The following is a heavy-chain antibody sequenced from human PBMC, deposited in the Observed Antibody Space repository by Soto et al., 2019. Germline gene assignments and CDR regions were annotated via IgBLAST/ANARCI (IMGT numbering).Heavy chain of an antibody. D-gene: IGHD6-13*01. Sequence: GGSLRLSCAASGFTFSSYAMSWVRQAPGKGLEWVSAISGSGGSTYYADSVKGRFTISRDDSKNTLYLQMNSLRAEDTAVYYCAKVLGRLKYSSSWFYFDYWGQGTLVTVSS. V-gene: IGHV3-23*01. CDR3: AKVLGRLKYSSSWFYFDY. J-gene: IGHJ4*02. CDR1: GFTFSSYA. CDR2: ISGSGGST.